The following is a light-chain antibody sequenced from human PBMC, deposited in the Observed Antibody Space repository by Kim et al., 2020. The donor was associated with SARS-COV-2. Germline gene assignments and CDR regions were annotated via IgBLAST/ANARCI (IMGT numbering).Light chain of an antibody. Sequence: QSALTQPASVSGSPGQSITISCIGSSSDVGSHNYVSWYQQHPGKAPKLMIYDVTKRPSGVSNRFSGSKSGNTASLTISGLQAEDEAHYYCSSYTSSSTVVFGGGTQLTVL. V-gene: IGLV2-14*01. CDR1: SSDVGSHNY. CDR3: SSYTSSSTVV. CDR2: DVT. J-gene: IGLJ3*02.